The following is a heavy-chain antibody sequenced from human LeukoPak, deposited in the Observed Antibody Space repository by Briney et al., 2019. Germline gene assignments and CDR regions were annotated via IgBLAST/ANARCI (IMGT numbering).Heavy chain of an antibody. Sequence: GGSLRLSCAASGFTFSSKWMSWVRQAPGKGLEWVANIKQDGSDKYYVGSVKGRFTISRDNAKNSLCLQMNSLRAEDTAVYYCARRAGGYSHPYDYWGQGVLVTVSS. V-gene: IGHV3-7*01. CDR1: GFTFSSKW. J-gene: IGHJ4*02. CDR3: ARRAGGYSHPYDY. CDR2: IKQDGSDK. D-gene: IGHD4-23*01.